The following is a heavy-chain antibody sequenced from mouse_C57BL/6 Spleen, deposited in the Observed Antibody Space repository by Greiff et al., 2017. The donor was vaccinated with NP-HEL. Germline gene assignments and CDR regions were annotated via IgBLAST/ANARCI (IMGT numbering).Heavy chain of an antibody. Sequence: EVMLVESGGDLVKPGGSLKLSCAASGFTFSSYGMSWVRQTPDKRLEWVATISSGGSYTYYPDSVKGRFTISRDNAKNTLYLQMSSLKSEDTAMYYCAREVIYYSKPPAWFAYWGQGTLVTVSA. V-gene: IGHV5-6*01. CDR1: GFTFSSYG. D-gene: IGHD2-5*01. CDR2: ISSGGSYT. J-gene: IGHJ3*01. CDR3: AREVIYYSKPPAWFAY.